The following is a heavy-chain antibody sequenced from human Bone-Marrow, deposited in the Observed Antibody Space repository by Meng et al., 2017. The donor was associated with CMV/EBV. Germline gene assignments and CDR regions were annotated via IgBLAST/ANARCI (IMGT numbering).Heavy chain of an antibody. V-gene: IGHV1-18*01. Sequence: ASVKVSCKASGYSFSTYGIIWVRQAPGQGLEWMGWISGYNDNTNYAQNLQGRVTMTTDRSTSTAYMELRSLRSDDTAVYYCARSNSGDYDFWSGYSGGDHYVMDVWGQGTTATSP. CDR2: ISGYNDNT. CDR1: GYSFSTYG. CDR3: ARSNSGDYDFWSGYSGGDHYVMDV. J-gene: IGHJ6*02. D-gene: IGHD3-3*01.